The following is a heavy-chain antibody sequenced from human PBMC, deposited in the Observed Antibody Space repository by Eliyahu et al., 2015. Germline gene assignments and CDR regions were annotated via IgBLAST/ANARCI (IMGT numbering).Heavy chain of an antibody. CDR2: IYXSGST. V-gene: IGHV4-4*07. CDR1: GXSXXSYY. Sequence: QVQLQESGPGLVKPSETLSLTCTVXGXSXXSYYWSWIRQPAGKGLEWIGRIYXSGSTNYNPSLKSRVTMSVDTSKNQFSLKLSSVTAADTAVYYCAREFVDTAMDLYYYYYYMDVWGKGTTVTVSS. J-gene: IGHJ6*03. CDR3: AREFVDTAMDLYYYYYYMDV. D-gene: IGHD5-18*01.